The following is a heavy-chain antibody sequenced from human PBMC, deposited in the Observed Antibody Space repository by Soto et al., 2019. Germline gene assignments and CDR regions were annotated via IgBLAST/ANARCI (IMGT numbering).Heavy chain of an antibody. Sequence: QVQLVESGGGVVQPGRSLRLSCAASGFTFSSYGMHWVRQAPGKGLEWVAVISYDGSNKYYADSVKGRFTISRDNSKNTLYLQMNSLRAEDTAVYYCAKEPTPPSGYSCGWYGRYYYNGMDVWGQGTTVTVFS. CDR1: GFTFSSYG. CDR3: AKEPTPPSGYSCGWYGRYYYNGMDV. CDR2: ISYDGSNK. V-gene: IGHV3-30*18. J-gene: IGHJ6*02. D-gene: IGHD6-19*01.